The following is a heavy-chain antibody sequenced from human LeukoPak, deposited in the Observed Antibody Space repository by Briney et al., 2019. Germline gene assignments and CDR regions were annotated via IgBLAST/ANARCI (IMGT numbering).Heavy chain of an antibody. CDR2: ISSSSSYI. Sequence: GGSLRLSCAASGFTFSSYSMNWVRQAPGKGLEWVSSISSSSSYIYYADSVKGRFTISRDNAKNSLYLQMNSLRAEDTAVYYCAREGSEGYDFWSGYLLHYYYYYYMDVWGKGTTVTVSS. CDR1: GFTFSSYS. V-gene: IGHV3-21*01. CDR3: AREGSEGYDFWSGYLLHYYYYYYMDV. D-gene: IGHD3-3*01. J-gene: IGHJ6*03.